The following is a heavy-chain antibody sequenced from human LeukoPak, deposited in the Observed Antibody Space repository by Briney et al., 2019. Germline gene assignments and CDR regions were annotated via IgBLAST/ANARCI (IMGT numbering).Heavy chain of an antibody. CDR2: IFLSGST. CDR1: GGSISSSDR. J-gene: IGHJ4*02. D-gene: IGHD4/OR15-4a*01. CDR3: AREGASRYFDY. V-gene: IGHV4-4*02. Sequence: SETLSLTCTVSGGSISSSDRWSWVRQPPGKGLEWIGQIFLSGSTSYNPSLKSRVTISVDKSKNQFSLKLTSVTAADTALYYCAREGASRYFDYWGQGNLVTVSS.